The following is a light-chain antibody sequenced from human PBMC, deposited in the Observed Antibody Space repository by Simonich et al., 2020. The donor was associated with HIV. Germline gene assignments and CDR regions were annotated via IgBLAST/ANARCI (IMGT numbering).Light chain of an antibody. J-gene: IGKJ2*01. V-gene: IGKV3-15*01. Sequence: EIVLTQSPGTLSLSPGERATLSCRASQGVSGNYLAWFQQKPGLAPRLLIYDASTRATGITARFSGRGSGTEFTLTISSLQSEDFAVYYCQQYYDWYTFGQGTKLEIK. CDR1: QGVSGN. CDR2: DAS. CDR3: QQYYDWYT.